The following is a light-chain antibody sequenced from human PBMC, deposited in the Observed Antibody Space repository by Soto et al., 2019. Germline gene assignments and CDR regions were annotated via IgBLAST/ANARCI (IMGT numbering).Light chain of an antibody. V-gene: IGKV1-17*03. CDR3: QQFNDYPIT. Sequence: DIQTIHFPSAMSAPLGDRFTITCRASQGISKYLAWFQQRPGKVPRRLVYAASSLQSGVPSRFSGSGSGTEFTLTISSLQPEDFGTYHCQQFNDYPITFGQGTRLEIK. J-gene: IGKJ5*01. CDR1: QGISKY. CDR2: AAS.